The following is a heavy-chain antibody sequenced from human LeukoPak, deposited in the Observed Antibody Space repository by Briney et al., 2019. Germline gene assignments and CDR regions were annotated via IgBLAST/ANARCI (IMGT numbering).Heavy chain of an antibody. Sequence: GGSLRLSCAASGFALSSYAMSWVRQAPGKGLEWVSATSSSDAGTYHAESVRGRFTISRDNSKDTLYLQMNSLRADDAAVYYCARAPVTSCRGAFCYPFDIWGQGTLVTVSS. D-gene: IGHD2-15*01. CDR3: ARAPVTSCRGAFCYPFDI. CDR2: TSSSDAGT. V-gene: IGHV3-23*01. CDR1: GFALSSYA. J-gene: IGHJ4*02.